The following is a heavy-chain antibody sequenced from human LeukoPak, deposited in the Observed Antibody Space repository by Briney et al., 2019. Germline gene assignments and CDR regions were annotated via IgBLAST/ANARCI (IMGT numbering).Heavy chain of an antibody. CDR1: GYTFTSYG. D-gene: IGHD6-13*01. CDR3: ARDLLAAAGVFDY. Sequence: SVKVSCKASGYTFTSYGISWVRQAPGQGLEWMGGIIPIFGTANYAQKFQGRVTITADESTSTAYMELSSLRSEDTAVYYCARDLLAAAGVFDYWGQGTLVTVSS. J-gene: IGHJ4*02. V-gene: IGHV1-69*13. CDR2: IIPIFGTA.